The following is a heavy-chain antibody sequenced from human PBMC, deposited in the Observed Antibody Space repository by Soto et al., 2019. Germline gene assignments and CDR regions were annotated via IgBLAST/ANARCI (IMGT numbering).Heavy chain of an antibody. J-gene: IGHJ5*02. CDR3: ATIPPFGVVIP. Sequence: EVQLVESGGGLVQPGRSLRLSCAASGFTFDDYAMHWVRQAPGKGLEWVSGISWNSGSIGYADSVKGRFTISRDNAKNSLYLQMNSLRAEDTALYYCATIPPFGVVIPWGQGTLVTVSS. D-gene: IGHD3-3*01. V-gene: IGHV3-9*01. CDR1: GFTFDDYA. CDR2: ISWNSGSI.